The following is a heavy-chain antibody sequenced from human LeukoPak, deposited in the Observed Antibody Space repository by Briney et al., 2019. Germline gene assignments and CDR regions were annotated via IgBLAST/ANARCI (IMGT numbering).Heavy chain of an antibody. CDR1: GYTLTELS. D-gene: IGHD1-26*01. V-gene: IGHV1-24*01. J-gene: IGHJ3*02. CDR3: AMEYSGSYDDAFDI. Sequence: GASVKVSCKVSGYTLTELSMHWVRQAPGKGLEWMGGFDPEDGETIYAQKFQGRVTMTRNTSISTAYMELSSLRSEDTAVYYCAMEYSGSYDDAFDIWGQGTMVTVSS. CDR2: FDPEDGET.